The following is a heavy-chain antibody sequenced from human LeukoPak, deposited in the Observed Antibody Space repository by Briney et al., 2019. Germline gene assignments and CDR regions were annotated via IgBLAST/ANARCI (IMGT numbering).Heavy chain of an antibody. CDR1: GFTLSNYW. CDR3: ARDLGQYYDTSDNWFDP. CDR2: INSDGINT. V-gene: IGHV3-74*01. J-gene: IGHJ5*02. D-gene: IGHD3-22*01. Sequence: GGSLRLSCAASGFTLSNYWIHWVRQAPGKGLVWVSRINSDGINTSYADSVKGRFTISRDNAKNTLNLQMNSLRAEDTAVYYCARDLGQYYDTSDNWFDPWGQGTLVTVSS.